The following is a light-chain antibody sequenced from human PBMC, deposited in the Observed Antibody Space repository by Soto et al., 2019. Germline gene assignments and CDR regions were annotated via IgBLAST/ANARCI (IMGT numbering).Light chain of an antibody. J-gene: IGKJ4*01. Sequence: EIVLTQSPGTLSLSPGERATRSCRASQSVSSSYLAWYQQKPGQAPRLLIYGASSRATGIPDRFSGSGSGTDFTLTISRLEPEDFAVYYCQQFGSSLLTFGGGTEVEIK. V-gene: IGKV3-20*01. CDR3: QQFGSSLLT. CDR2: GAS. CDR1: QSVSSSY.